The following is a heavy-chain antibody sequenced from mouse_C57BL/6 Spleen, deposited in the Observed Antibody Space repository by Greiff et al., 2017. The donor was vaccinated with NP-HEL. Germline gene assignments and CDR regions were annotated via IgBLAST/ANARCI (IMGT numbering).Heavy chain of an antibody. V-gene: IGHV1-76*01. Sequence: LVESGAELVRPGASVKLSCKASGYTFTDYYINWVKQRPGQGLEWIARIYPGSGNTYYNEKFKGKATLTAEKSSSTAYMQLSSLTSEDSAVYFCASPDYYGSSPFAYWGQGTLVTVSA. CDR2: IYPGSGNT. CDR3: ASPDYYGSSPFAY. J-gene: IGHJ3*01. CDR1: GYTFTDYY. D-gene: IGHD1-1*01.